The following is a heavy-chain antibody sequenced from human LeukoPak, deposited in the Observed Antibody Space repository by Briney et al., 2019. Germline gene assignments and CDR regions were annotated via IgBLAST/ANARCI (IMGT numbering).Heavy chain of an antibody. CDR3: AREGVGATYYYYGMDV. CDR2: IKQDGSDK. Sequence: PGGSLRLSCAASGFTFSSYWMSWVRQAPGKGLEWVANIKQDGSDKYYVDSVKGRFTISRDNSKNTLYLQMNSLGAENTAVYYCAREGVGATYYYYGMDVWGQGTTVTVSS. V-gene: IGHV3-7*01. D-gene: IGHD1-26*01. CDR1: GFTFSSYW. J-gene: IGHJ6*02.